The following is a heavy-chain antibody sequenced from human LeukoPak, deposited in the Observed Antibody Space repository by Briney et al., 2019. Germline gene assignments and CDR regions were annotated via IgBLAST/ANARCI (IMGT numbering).Heavy chain of an antibody. CDR3: ARDLENDFWSGYYLVY. V-gene: IGHV4-61*02. J-gene: IGHJ4*02. Sequence: SETLSLTCAVSGYSISSGYYWSWIRQPAGKGLEWIGRIYTSGSTNYNPSLKSRVTISVDTSKNQFSLKLSSVTAADTAVYYCARDLENDFWSGYYLVYWGQGTLVTVSS. CDR2: IYTSGST. D-gene: IGHD3-3*01. CDR1: GYSISSGYY.